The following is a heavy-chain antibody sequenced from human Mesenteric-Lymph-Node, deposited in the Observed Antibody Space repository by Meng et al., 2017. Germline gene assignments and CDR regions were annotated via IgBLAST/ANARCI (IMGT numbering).Heavy chain of an antibody. CDR1: GGSISSSYW. V-gene: IGHV4-4*02. D-gene: IGHD5-24*01. J-gene: IGHJ4*02. Sequence: QVRLHESGHGLSKPSQTLSLTWFVAGGSISSSYWWTWVRQSPGKGLEWIGEMYHSGTTNYNPSLKSRVTISMGKSNTQLSLKLNSATAADTAVYYCATQESRDGHNPYWGQGTLVTVSS. CDR3: ATQESRDGHNPY. CDR2: MYHSGTT.